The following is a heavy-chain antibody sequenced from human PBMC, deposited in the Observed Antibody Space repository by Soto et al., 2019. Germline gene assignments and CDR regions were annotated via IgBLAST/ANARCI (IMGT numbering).Heavy chain of an antibody. J-gene: IGHJ3*02. D-gene: IGHD6-6*01. CDR1: GFAFSSHP. Sequence: VQLLESGGGLAQPGGSLRLSCAASGFAFSSHPMSWVRQAPEKGLEWVSGISDSGGITYNADSVKGRFTISRDKSKNTLYLQMNSLSDEATAVYYCERRAIGSSRAFDIWGQGTMVTVSS. CDR2: ISDSGGIT. V-gene: IGHV3-23*01. CDR3: ERRAIGSSRAFDI.